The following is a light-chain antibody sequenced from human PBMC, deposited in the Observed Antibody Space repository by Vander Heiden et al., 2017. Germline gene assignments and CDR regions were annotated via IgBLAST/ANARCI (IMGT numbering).Light chain of an antibody. CDR3: AAWDDSLNGPV. J-gene: IGLJ2*01. V-gene: IGLV1-44*01. Sequence: QSVLTQPPSASGTPGQRVHISWSGSSSNIGSNTVNWYQHLPGTAPKLLIYSNNQRPSGVPDRFSGSQSGTSASLAISGLQSEDEADYYCAAWDDSLNGPVFGGGTKLTVL. CDR2: SNN. CDR1: SSNIGSNT.